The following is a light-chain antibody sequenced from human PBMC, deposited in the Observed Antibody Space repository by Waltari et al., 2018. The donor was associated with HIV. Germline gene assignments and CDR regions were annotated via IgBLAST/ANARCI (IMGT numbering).Light chain of an antibody. CDR3: QQYYSTLALT. J-gene: IGKJ4*01. CDR2: WAS. V-gene: IGKV4-1*01. Sequence: DIVMTQSPDSLAVSLGERATINCKSSQSLLYSSDNKNYLAWYQQKPGQPPKLLICWASTRESGVPDRFSGSGSGTDFTLTINSLQAEDVAVYYCQQYYSTLALTFGGGTKVEIK. CDR1: QSLLYSSDNKNY.